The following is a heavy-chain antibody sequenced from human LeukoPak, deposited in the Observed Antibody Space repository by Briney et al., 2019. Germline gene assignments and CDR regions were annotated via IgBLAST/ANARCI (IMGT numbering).Heavy chain of an antibody. CDR2: IRSKAYRGTT. Sequence: GGSLRLSCTASGFNFGDHAMSWVRQAPGKGLEWLGFIRSKAYRGTTEYAASVTGRFTISRDDSKSIAFLQMNSLKTEDTALYYCTRGPIQLWIHNAMDVWGQGTTVTVSS. CDR1: GFNFGDHA. J-gene: IGHJ6*02. D-gene: IGHD5-18*01. CDR3: TRGPIQLWIHNAMDV. V-gene: IGHV3-49*04.